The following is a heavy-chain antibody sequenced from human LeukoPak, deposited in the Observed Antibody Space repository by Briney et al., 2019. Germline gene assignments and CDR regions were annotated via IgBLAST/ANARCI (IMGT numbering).Heavy chain of an antibody. D-gene: IGHD3-22*01. V-gene: IGHV3-30*18. CDR3: AKDGHYYDSSGYYDRDY. CDR1: GFTFSSYG. CDR2: ISYDGSNK. J-gene: IGHJ4*02. Sequence: GGSLRLSCAASGFTFSSYGMHWVRQAPGKGLEWVAVISYDGSNKYYADSVKGRFTISRDNSKNTLYLQMNSLRAEDTAMYYCAKDGHYYDSSGYYDRDYWGQGTLVTVSS.